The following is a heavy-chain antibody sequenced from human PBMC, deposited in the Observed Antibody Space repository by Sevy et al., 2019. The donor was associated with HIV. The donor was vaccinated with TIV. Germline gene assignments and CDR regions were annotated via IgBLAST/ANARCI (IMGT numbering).Heavy chain of an antibody. CDR1: GFTFSDPW. D-gene: IGHD3-22*01. CDR2: IKSKSDGGTT. J-gene: IGHJ6*02. V-gene: IGHV3-15*01. CDR3: ATHPSLGFAMRVVAEGGMDV. Sequence: GGSLRLSCVASGFTFSDPWMSWVRQPPGKGLEWVGRIKSKSDGGTTDHAAPVKGSFTISRDDSKNTLYLQMNSLKTDETAGYYCATHPSLGFAMRVVAEGGMDVWGQGTTVTVSS.